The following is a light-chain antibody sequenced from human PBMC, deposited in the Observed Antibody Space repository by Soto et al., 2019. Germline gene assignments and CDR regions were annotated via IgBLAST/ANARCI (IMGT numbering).Light chain of an antibody. CDR2: DAS. J-gene: IGKJ1*01. V-gene: IGKV3-20*01. CDR3: QQYGSSPRT. CDR1: QSVSSSY. Sequence: EIVFTQAPGTLSFSPGERATLSCRASQSVSSSYLAWYQQKPGQAPRLLIYDASSRATGIPDRFSGSGSGTDFTLTISRLEPEDFAVYYCQQYGSSPRTLGQGTKVDIK.